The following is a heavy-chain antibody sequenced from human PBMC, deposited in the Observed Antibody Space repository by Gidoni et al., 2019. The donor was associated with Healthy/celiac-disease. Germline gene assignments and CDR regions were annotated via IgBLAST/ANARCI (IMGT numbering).Heavy chain of an antibody. D-gene: IGHD2-2*02. CDR3: ASPFGDIVVVPAAISGAFDI. CDR2: INPNSGGT. Sequence: QVQLVQSGAEVKKPGASVKVSCKASGYTFTGYYMHWVRQAPGQGLEWMGWINPNSGGTNYAQKFQGRVTMTRDTFISTAYMELSRLRSDDTAVYYCASPFGDIVVVPAAISGAFDIWGQGTMVTVSS. CDR1: GYTFTGYY. V-gene: IGHV1-2*02. J-gene: IGHJ3*02.